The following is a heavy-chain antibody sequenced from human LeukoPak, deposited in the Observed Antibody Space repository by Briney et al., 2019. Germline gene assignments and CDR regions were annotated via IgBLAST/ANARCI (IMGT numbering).Heavy chain of an antibody. CDR3: ARETSSWLFDY. D-gene: IGHD6-13*01. V-gene: IGHV3-48*01. Sequence: GGSLRLSWAASGFTFSSYSMNWVRQAPGKGLEWVSYISSSSSTIYYADSVKGRFTISRDNAKNSLYLQMNSLRAEDTAVYYCARETSSWLFDYWGQGTLVTVSS. CDR1: GFTFSSYS. CDR2: ISSSSSTI. J-gene: IGHJ4*02.